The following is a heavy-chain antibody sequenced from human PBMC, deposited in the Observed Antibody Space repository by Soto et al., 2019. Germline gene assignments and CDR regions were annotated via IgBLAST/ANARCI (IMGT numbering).Heavy chain of an antibody. CDR1: GYTFTSYG. CDR2: ISTYSGNT. Sequence: GASVKVYCKASGYTFTSYGISWVRQAPGQGLEWMGWISTYSGNTDYAQKFQGRITMTTDTSTDTVYMELRSLRSDDTAVYFCARDLFGVIIMGDYWGQGTLVTVS. J-gene: IGHJ4*02. CDR3: ARDLFGVIIMGDY. D-gene: IGHD3-3*01. V-gene: IGHV1-18*04.